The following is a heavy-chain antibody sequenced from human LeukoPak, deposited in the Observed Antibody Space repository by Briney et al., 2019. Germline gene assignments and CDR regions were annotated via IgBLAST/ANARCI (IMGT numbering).Heavy chain of an antibody. CDR2: IYYSGST. D-gene: IGHD3-22*01. J-gene: IGHJ4*02. Sequence: SETLSLTCTVSGGSISSSSYYWGWIRQPPGKGLEWIGSIYYSGSTYYNPSLKSRVTISVDTSKNQFSLKLSSVTAADTAVYYCARQSPDYYDSSGYSWGRGTRRFDYWGQGTLVTVSS. CDR1: GGSISSSSYY. CDR3: ARQSPDYYDSSGYSWGRGTRRFDY. V-gene: IGHV4-39*01.